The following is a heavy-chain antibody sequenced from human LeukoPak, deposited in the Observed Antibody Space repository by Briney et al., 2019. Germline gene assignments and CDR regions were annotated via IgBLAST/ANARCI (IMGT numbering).Heavy chain of an antibody. CDR1: GFIFNDYY. J-gene: IGHJ5*02. V-gene: IGHV3-11*01. D-gene: IGHD3-3*01. CDR2: ISSSGSTI. CDR3: ARGRNYDFWSGYFRGWFDP. Sequence: GGSLRLSCAASGFIFNDYYMTWIRQAPGKGLEWVSYISSSGSTIYYADSVKGRFTISRDNAKNSLYLLMNSLRAEDTAVYYCARGRNYDFWSGYFRGWFDPWGQGTLVTVSS.